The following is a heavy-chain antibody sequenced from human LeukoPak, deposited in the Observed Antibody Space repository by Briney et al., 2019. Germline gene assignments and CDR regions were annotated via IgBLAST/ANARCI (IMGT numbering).Heavy chain of an antibody. CDR1: GGSFSGYC. D-gene: IGHD2-2*01. V-gene: IGHV4-34*01. CDR2: INHSGST. J-gene: IGHJ4*02. CDR3: TRGMPETVFDY. Sequence: PSETLSLTCTVYGGSFSGYCWSWIRQPPGKGLEWVGEINHSGSTNYNPSLKSRVTISVDTSKNQFSLKLTSVTAADTAVYYCTRGMPETVFDYWGQGTLVTVSS.